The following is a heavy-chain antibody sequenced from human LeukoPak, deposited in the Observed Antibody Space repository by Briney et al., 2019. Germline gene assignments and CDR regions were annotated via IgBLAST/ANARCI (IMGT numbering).Heavy chain of an antibody. CDR2: ISGSGGST. Sequence: GGSLRLSCAASGFTFSSYAMSWVRQAPGKGLEWVSAISGSGGSTYYADSVKGRFTISRDNSKNTLYLQMNSLRAEDTAVYYCAKVKVMSDYYYDSSGYSYFDYWGRGTLVTVSS. CDR3: AKVKVMSDYYYDSSGYSYFDY. CDR1: GFTFSSYA. V-gene: IGHV3-23*01. J-gene: IGHJ4*02. D-gene: IGHD3-22*01.